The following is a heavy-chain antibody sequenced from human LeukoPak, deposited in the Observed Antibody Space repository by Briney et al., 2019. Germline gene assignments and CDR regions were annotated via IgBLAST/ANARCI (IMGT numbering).Heavy chain of an antibody. CDR2: ISYSGRT. J-gene: IGHJ4*02. V-gene: IGHV4-59*01. D-gene: IGHD7-27*01. Sequence: SETLSLTCTVSGGSISSYYWSWIQQPPGKGLEWIGYISYSGRTNYNPSLKSRVTISVDTSKNQFSLRLSSVTAADTAVYYCARKTGDLYYFDYWGQGTLVTVSS. CDR3: ARKTGDLYYFDY. CDR1: GGSISSYY.